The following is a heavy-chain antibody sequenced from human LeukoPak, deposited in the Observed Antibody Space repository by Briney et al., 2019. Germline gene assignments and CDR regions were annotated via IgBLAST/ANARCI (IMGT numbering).Heavy chain of an antibody. V-gene: IGHV4-59*01. J-gene: IGHJ4*02. D-gene: IGHD3-10*01. CDR2: IYYSGST. Sequence: SETLSLTCTVSGGSISSYYWCWIRQPPGKGLEWIGYIYYSGSTNYNPSLKSRVTISVDTSKNQFSLKLSSVTAADTAVYYCARARGYYGSGGFDYWGQGTLVTVSS. CDR1: GGSISSYY. CDR3: ARARGYYGSGGFDY.